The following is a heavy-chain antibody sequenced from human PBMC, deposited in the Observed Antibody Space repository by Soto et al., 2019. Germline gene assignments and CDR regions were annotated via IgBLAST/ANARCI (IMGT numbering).Heavy chain of an antibody. CDR1: GFTFTSSA. D-gene: IGHD4-17*01. J-gene: IGHJ4*02. Sequence: QMQLVQSGPEVKKPGTSVKVSCKASGFTFTSSAMQWVRQARAQRLEWIGWIVVGSGHTNYAQKFQDRVTITRDRSTSTAYRELSSLRSEATAVYYCAAWSHYGDYEGFDYWGQGTLVTVSS. V-gene: IGHV1-58*02. CDR3: AAWSHYGDYEGFDY. CDR2: IVVGSGHT.